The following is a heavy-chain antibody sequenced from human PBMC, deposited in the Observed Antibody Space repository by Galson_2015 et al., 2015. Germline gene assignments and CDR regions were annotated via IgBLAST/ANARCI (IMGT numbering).Heavy chain of an antibody. CDR3: ARGLDYYGSGHYGMDV. Sequence: SLRLACAASGFTVSSNYMSWVRQAPGKGLEWVSVIYSGGSTYYADSVKGRFTISRDNSKNTLYLQMNSLRAEDTAVYYCARGLDYYGSGHYGMDVWGQGTTVTVSS. J-gene: IGHJ6*02. V-gene: IGHV3-53*01. CDR1: GFTVSSNY. CDR2: IYSGGST. D-gene: IGHD3-10*01.